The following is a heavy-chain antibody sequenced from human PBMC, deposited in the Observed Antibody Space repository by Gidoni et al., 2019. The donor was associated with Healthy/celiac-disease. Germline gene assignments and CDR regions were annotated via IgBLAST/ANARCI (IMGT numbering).Heavy chain of an antibody. J-gene: IGHJ4*02. CDR1: GFTFSNAW. D-gene: IGHD6-13*01. CDR2: IKSKTDGGTT. V-gene: IGHV3-15*01. CDR3: TTDHPPRDSSSYNFDY. Sequence: EVQLVESVGGLVKPGGSLRLSWAASGFTFSNAWMSLFRQAPGKGLEWVGRIKSKTDGGTTDYAAPVKGRFTISRDDSKNTLYLQMNSLKTEDTAVYYCTTDHPPRDSSSYNFDYWGQGTLVTVSS.